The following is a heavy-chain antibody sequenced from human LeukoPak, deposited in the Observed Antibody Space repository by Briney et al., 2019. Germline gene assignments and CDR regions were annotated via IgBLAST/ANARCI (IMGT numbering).Heavy chain of an antibody. V-gene: IGHV3-48*04. Sequence: GGSLRLSCAASGFTFSSYSMNWVRQAPGKGLEWVSYISSSSSTIYYADSVKGRITISRDNARNSLYLQMNSLRAEDTAVYYCTRAKGAAATNDYFDYWGQGTLVTVSS. CDR3: TRAKGAAATNDYFDY. D-gene: IGHD6-13*01. CDR2: ISSSSSTI. J-gene: IGHJ4*02. CDR1: GFTFSSYS.